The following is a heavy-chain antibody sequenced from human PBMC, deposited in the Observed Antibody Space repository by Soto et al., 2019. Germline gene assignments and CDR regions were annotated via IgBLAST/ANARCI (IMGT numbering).Heavy chain of an antibody. Sequence: GRSLRLSCAASGFTFSSYAMSWVRQAPGKGLEWVSAISGSGGSTYYADSVKGRFTISRDNSKNTLYLQMNSLRAEDTAVYYWAKVLGWYASNGYYFDYCGQGTLVTVSA. CDR1: GFTFSSYA. J-gene: IGHJ4*02. V-gene: IGHV3-23*01. D-gene: IGHD3-22*01. CDR2: ISGSGGST. CDR3: AKVLGWYASNGYYFDY.